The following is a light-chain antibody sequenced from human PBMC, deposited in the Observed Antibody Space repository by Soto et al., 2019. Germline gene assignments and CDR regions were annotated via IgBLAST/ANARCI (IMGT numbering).Light chain of an antibody. Sequence: ETVIIQSPASLSVSPGERATRSCRASQSISTNLAWYQQKPGQPPRLLIYGASTRATGVPARFSGSGAGTEFALLFSSLQSEDFAVYYCHQCTTWPRERFGRGTKVEV. CDR1: QSISTN. CDR2: GAS. J-gene: IGKJ1*01. V-gene: IGKV3-15*01. CDR3: HQCTTWPRER.